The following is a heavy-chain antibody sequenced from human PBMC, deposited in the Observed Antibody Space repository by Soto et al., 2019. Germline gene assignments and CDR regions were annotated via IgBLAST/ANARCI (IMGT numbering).Heavy chain of an antibody. D-gene: IGHD3-3*01. V-gene: IGHV3-23*01. CDR3: AKDPSHYDFWSGYHMYYFDY. J-gene: IGHJ4*02. CDR2: ISGSGGST. CDR1: GFTFSSYA. Sequence: GWALRLSCAASGFTFSSYAMSWVRQAPGKGLEWVSAISGSGGSTYYADSVKGRFTISRDNSKNTLYLQMNSLRAEDTAVYYCAKDPSHYDFWSGYHMYYFDYWGQGTLVTGSS.